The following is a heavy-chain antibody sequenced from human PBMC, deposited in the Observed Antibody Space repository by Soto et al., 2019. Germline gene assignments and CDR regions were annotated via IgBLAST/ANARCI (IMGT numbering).Heavy chain of an antibody. V-gene: IGHV4-34*01. J-gene: IGHJ4*02. CDR3: ARGRRTTVTIDY. Sequence: SSETLSLTCAVYGGSFSGDYWSWIRQPPGKGLEWIGEINHSGSTNYNPSLKSRVTISVDTSKNQFSLKLSSVTAADTAVYYCARGRRTTVTIDYWGQGTLVTVSS. CDR2: INHSGST. CDR1: GGSFSGDY. D-gene: IGHD4-17*01.